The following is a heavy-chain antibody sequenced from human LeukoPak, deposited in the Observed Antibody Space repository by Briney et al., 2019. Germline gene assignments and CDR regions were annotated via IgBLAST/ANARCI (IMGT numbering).Heavy chain of an antibody. V-gene: IGHV4-30-4*08. CDR1: GGSISSGDYY. Sequence: SETLSLTCTVSGGSISSGDYYWSWIRQPPGKGLEWIGYIYYSRSTYYNPSLKSRVTISVDTSKNQFSLKLSSVTAADTAVYYCARGPDDSSGYYPYWGQGTLVTVSS. CDR3: ARGPDDSSGYYPY. J-gene: IGHJ4*02. D-gene: IGHD3-22*01. CDR2: IYYSRST.